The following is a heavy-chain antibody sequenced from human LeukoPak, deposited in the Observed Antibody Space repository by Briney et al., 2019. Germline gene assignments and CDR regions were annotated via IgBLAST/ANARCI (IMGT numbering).Heavy chain of an antibody. CDR3: ARGRYSSSWYPPYDY. J-gene: IGHJ4*02. Sequence: ASVKVSCKASGYTFTGYYMHWVRQAPGQGLEWMGWINPNSGGTNYAQKFQGRVTMTRDTSISTAYMELSRLRSDDTAVYYCARGRYSSSWYPPYDYWGQGTLVTVSS. CDR2: INPNSGGT. CDR1: GYTFTGYY. D-gene: IGHD6-13*01. V-gene: IGHV1-2*02.